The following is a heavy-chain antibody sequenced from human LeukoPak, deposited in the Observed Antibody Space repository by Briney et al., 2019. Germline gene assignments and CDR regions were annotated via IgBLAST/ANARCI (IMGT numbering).Heavy chain of an antibody. D-gene: IGHD3-3*01. V-gene: IGHV4-4*02. CDR2: IYHSGST. CDR1: GGSITNNNW. J-gene: IGHJ5*02. CDR3: ARGPPRFFNWFDP. Sequence: SETLSLTCAVSGGSITNNNWWTWVRQPPGKGLEWIGEIYHSGSTNYNPSLKSRVTISVDTSKNQFSLKLSSVTAADTAVYYCARGPPRFFNWFDPWGRGTLVTVSS.